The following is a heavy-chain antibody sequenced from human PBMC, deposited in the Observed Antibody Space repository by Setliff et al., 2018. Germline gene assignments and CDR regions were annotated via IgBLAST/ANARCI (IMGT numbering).Heavy chain of an antibody. CDR2: ISAYNGNT. J-gene: IGHJ6*03. Sequence: ASVKVSCKASGYTFISYGISWVRQAPGQGLEWMGWISAYNGNTNYAQKLQGRVTVTTDTSTSTAYMALRSLRSDDTAVYYCARGGTNPYYYYMDVWGKGTTVTVS. CDR1: GYTFISYG. V-gene: IGHV1-18*01. CDR3: ARGGTNPYYYYMDV. D-gene: IGHD1-26*01.